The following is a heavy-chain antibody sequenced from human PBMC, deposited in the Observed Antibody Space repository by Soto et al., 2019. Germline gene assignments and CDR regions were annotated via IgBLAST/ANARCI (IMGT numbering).Heavy chain of an antibody. CDR1: GDSINDYY. CDR2: IYHSGST. V-gene: IGHV4-59*01. CDR3: ARASRSYFAY. J-gene: IGHJ4*02. Sequence: PSETLSLTCTVSGDSINDYYWSWIRQPPGKGLEWIGYIYHSGSTYYNPSLKSRVTISIDATKIQFSLKLNSVTAADTAVYYCARASRSYFAYWGQGTLVTVSS.